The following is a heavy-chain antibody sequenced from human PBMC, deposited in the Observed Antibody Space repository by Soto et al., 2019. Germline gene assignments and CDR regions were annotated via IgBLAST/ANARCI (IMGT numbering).Heavy chain of an antibody. D-gene: IGHD3-10*01. CDR1: GGSFTRYT. V-gene: IGHV1-69*02. Sequence: QVQLVQSGAEVKKPGSSVKVSCKASGGSFTRYTFNWVRQAPGQGLEWMGRIIPVLGIANNAQKFQGRLTITADTSTSTAYMELSSLRSEDMAVYFCASEGASGDQAFDFWGHGTMVTVSS. CDR3: ASEGASGDQAFDF. CDR2: IIPVLGIA. J-gene: IGHJ3*01.